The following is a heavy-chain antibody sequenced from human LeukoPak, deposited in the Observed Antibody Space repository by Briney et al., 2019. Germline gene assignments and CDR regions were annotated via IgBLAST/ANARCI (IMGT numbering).Heavy chain of an antibody. CDR2: IIPILGIA. CDR1: GGTFSSYA. CDR3: ARNVPGYSGYDLWWFDP. D-gene: IGHD5-12*01. J-gene: IGHJ5*02. Sequence: ASVKVSCKASGGTFSSYAISWVRQAPGQGLEWMGRIIPILGIANYAQKFQGRVTITADKSTSTAYMELSSVRSEDTAVYYCARNVPGYSGYDLWWFDPWGQGTLVTVSS. V-gene: IGHV1-69*04.